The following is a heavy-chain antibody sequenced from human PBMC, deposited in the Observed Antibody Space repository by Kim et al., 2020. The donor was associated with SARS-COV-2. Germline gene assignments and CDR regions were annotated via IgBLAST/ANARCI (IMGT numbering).Heavy chain of an antibody. CDR3: ARTHNWFDP. V-gene: IGHV4-59*01. CDR2: GTT. J-gene: IGHJ5*02. Sequence: GTTSYNTSLKSRVTISVDTSKSQFSLKLSSVTAADTAVYYCARTHNWFDPWGQGTLVTVSS.